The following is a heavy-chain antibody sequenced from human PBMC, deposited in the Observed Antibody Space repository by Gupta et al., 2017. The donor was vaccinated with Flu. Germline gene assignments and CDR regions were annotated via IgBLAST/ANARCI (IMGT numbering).Heavy chain of an antibody. CDR2: IKPQSRST. CDR1: GYTFTAHH. Sequence: QAQLVQSETELKQPGASVRVSCKASGYTFTAHHLHWVRQATGQGLRWMGRIKPQSRSTNSEQKGQCRVTMTMDTSISTADMDLNRLRYAAKAAYYCARDKFGRTARCYRWLDPWGQGALVTVSS. CDR3: ARDKFGRTARCYRWLDP. D-gene: IGHD2-8*01. J-gene: IGHJ5*02. V-gene: IGHV1-2*06.